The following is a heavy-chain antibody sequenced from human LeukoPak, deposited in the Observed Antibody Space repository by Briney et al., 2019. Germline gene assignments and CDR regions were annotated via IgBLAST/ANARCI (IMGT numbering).Heavy chain of an antibody. V-gene: IGHV3-23*01. Sequence: GGSLRLSCAASGFTFSSYAMSWVRQAPGKGLEWVSGVSGSGGNTFYADSVKGRFTISRDNSKNTLYLQMNSLRAEDTAVYYCAKDRRYYYDSSRRGFDYWGQGTLVTVSS. CDR1: GFTFSSYA. CDR3: AKDRRYYYDSSRRGFDY. D-gene: IGHD3-22*01. J-gene: IGHJ4*02. CDR2: VSGSGGNT.